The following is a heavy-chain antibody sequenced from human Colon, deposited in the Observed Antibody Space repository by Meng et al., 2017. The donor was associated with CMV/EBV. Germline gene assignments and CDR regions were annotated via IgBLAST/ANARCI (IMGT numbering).Heavy chain of an antibody. CDR2: IYWNDDK. D-gene: IGHD6-13*01. V-gene: IGHV2-5*01. J-gene: IGHJ3*02. Sequence: SGPTLVKPTQTLTLTCTFSGFSLTTRGVGVGWIRQPPGKALEWLALIYWNDDKRYSPSVKSRLTITKDTPKNQVVLTMTNVDPVDTATYYCAHNIGSRAGNDAFDIWGRGTMVTVSS. CDR3: AHNIGSRAGNDAFDI. CDR1: GFSLTTRGVG.